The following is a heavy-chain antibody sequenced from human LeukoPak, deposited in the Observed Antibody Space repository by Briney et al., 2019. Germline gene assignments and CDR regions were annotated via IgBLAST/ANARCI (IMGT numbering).Heavy chain of an antibody. J-gene: IGHJ5*02. CDR3: AKDHFGSQQLVQAGWFDP. CDR1: GFTFSSYG. CDR2: IRYDGSNK. D-gene: IGHD6-13*01. Sequence: GGSLRLSCAASGFTFSSYGMHWVRQAPGKGLEWVAFIRYDGSNKYYADSVKGRFTISRDNSKNTLYLQMNSLRAEDTAVYYCAKDHFGSQQLVQAGWFDPWGQGTLVTVSS. V-gene: IGHV3-30*02.